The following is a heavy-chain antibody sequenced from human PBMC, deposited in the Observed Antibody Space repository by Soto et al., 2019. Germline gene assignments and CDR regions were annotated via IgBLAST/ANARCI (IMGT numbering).Heavy chain of an antibody. CDR3: RRDGDYYVLYV. Sequence: EVQVVESGRGLVQPGRSLRLACSSSGFTSGDYGLTWVRQAPGKGLEWVGFTTSPAYGGTTEYAASVKGRFIISRDDSKSVAYLQINILQTEATAIYYGRRDGDYYVLYVWGRGTTVTVSS. CDR2: TTSPAYGGTT. D-gene: IGHD3-3*01. V-gene: IGHV3-49*04. J-gene: IGHJ6*02. CDR1: GFTSGDYG.